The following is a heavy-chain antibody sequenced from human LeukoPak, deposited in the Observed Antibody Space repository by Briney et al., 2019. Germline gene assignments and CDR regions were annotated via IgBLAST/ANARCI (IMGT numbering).Heavy chain of an antibody. CDR3: ARVPVYYGMDV. CDR2: VYYTGST. CDR1: GASISSFY. J-gene: IGHJ6*02. V-gene: IGHV4-59*01. Sequence: SETLSLTCTVSGASISSFYWSWIRQPPGKGLEYIGYVYYTGSTNYTPSLESRVTISLDTSKNEFSLKMSSVTAADTAVYYCARVPVYYGMDVWGQGTTVTVSS.